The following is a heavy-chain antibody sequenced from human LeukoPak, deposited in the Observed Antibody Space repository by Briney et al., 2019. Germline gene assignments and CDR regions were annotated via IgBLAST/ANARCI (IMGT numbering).Heavy chain of an antibody. Sequence: GGSLRLSCAASGFTFSSYAMHWVRQAPGKGLEWVAVISYDGSNKYYADSVKGRFTISRDNSKNALYLQMNSLRAEDTAVYYCAREFGYRGYIDYWGLGTLVTVSS. V-gene: IGHV3-30-3*01. CDR2: ISYDGSNK. CDR1: GFTFSSYA. CDR3: AREFGYRGYIDY. J-gene: IGHJ4*03. D-gene: IGHD5-12*01.